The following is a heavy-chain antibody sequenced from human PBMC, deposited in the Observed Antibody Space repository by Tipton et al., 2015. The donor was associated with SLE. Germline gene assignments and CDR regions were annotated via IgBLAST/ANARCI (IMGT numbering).Heavy chain of an antibody. J-gene: IGHJ4*02. D-gene: IGHD2-2*01. CDR3: AGAPYCSSSSCSDYFDY. Sequence: SLRLSCEASGFTVSSNYMSWVRQAPGKGLEWVSVIYSSGTTDYADSVKGRFTISRDNSKNTLYLQMNSLRAEDTAVYYCAGAPYCSSSSCSDYFDYWGQGTLVTVSS. CDR2: IYSSGTT. CDR1: GFTVSSNY. V-gene: IGHV3-66*01.